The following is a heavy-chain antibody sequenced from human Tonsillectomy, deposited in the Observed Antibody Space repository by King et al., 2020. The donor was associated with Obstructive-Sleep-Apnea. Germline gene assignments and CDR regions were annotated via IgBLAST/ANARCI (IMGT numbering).Heavy chain of an antibody. V-gene: IGHV3-30*04. CDR3: ARDTRPSTYYYDSSGYWPSDY. Sequence: QLVQSGGGVVQPGRSLRLSCAASGFTFSSYAMHWVRQAPCKGLEWVAVISYDGSNKYYADSGKGRITITRDNSKNTLDRQLNSLRAEDTAVYYCARDTRPSTYYYDSSGYWPSDYRGQGTLVTVSP. J-gene: IGHJ4*02. CDR1: GFTFSSYA. D-gene: IGHD3-22*01. CDR2: ISYDGSNK.